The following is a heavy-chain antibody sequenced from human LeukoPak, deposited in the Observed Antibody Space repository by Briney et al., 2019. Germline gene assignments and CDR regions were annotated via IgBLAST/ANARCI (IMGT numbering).Heavy chain of an antibody. Sequence: SQTLSLTCTVSGGSISSGGYYWSWIRQHPGKGLEWIGYIYYSGSTYCNPSLKSRVTISVDTYKNQFYLKLSYVTAADTAVYYCARDLPGSNWFDPWGQGTLVTVSS. CDR1: GGSISSGGYY. CDR3: ARDLPGSNWFDP. CDR2: IYYSGST. J-gene: IGHJ5*02. V-gene: IGHV4-31*03. D-gene: IGHD2-15*01.